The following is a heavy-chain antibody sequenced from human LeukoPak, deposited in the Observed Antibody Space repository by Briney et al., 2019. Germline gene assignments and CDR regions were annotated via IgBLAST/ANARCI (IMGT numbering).Heavy chain of an antibody. D-gene: IGHD2-15*01. CDR1: RYSFTSYW. Sequence: GESLRISCKGSRYSFTSYWIAWVRQMPGKGLEWMGITYPGGSDTRYSPSFQGQVTISVDKSINTAYLQWSSLKASDTAMYYCARLYCSGSTCYMGVDYWGQGTLVTVSS. V-gene: IGHV5-51*01. CDR2: TYPGGSDT. J-gene: IGHJ4*02. CDR3: ARLYCSGSTCYMGVDY.